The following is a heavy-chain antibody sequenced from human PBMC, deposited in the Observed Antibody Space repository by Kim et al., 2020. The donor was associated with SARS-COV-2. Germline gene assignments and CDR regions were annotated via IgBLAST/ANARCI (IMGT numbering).Heavy chain of an antibody. J-gene: IGHJ5*02. Sequence: SETLSLTCTVSGGSISSKDYYWSWIRQHPGKGPEWIGFISYSGNTNYNPSLKSRVTISVDTSKNQFSLKLSSVTAADTAVYFCARSPAYHGFDPWGQGILVRVSS. CDR1: GGSISSKDYY. CDR3: ARSPAYHGFDP. CDR2: ISYSGNT. D-gene: IGHD2-21*01. V-gene: IGHV4-31*03.